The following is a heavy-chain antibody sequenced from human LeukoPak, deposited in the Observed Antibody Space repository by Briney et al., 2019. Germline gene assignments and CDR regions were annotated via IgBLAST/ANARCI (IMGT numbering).Heavy chain of an antibody. CDR2: IGGGGVTT. J-gene: IGHJ2*01. Sequence: PGGSLRLSCAASGFTFSSYSMHWVRQAPGKGPEFVSVIGGGGVTTFYADSVKDRFTISRDNSKNPLYLEMGSLRAEDMAVYYCAGEGGGSGLWYYDLWGRGTLVTVSS. D-gene: IGHD1-26*01. CDR1: GFTFSSYS. V-gene: IGHV3-64*02. CDR3: AGEGGGSGLWYYDL.